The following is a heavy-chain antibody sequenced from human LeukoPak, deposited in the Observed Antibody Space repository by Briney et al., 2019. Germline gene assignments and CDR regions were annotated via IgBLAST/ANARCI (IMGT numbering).Heavy chain of an antibody. Sequence: PGRSLRLSCAASGFTFTAYAMHWVRQAPGKGLEWVAFLAYDGTNEAYTNSVKGRFTISRDNSKNTVFLQMDNLRLDDTAVYYCARGGPLGDTNRFDFWGQGALVTVSS. CDR1: GFTFTAYA. CDR3: ARGGPLGDTNRFDF. D-gene: IGHD2-8*01. V-gene: IGHV3-30*04. J-gene: IGHJ4*02. CDR2: LAYDGTNE.